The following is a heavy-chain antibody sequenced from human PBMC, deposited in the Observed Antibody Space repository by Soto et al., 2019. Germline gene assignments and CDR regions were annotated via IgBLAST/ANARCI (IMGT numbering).Heavy chain of an antibody. D-gene: IGHD3-3*01. CDR1: GFTFSSSW. CDR3: ARDRYSYYDFWSGSLPYYYYGMDV. V-gene: IGHV3-7*01. J-gene: IGHJ6*02. Sequence: PAGSLRLSCAASGFTFSSSWMSWARQDPGKGQEWVANIKQDGSEKYYVDSVKGRFTISRDNAKNSLYLQMNSLRAEDTAVYYCARDRYSYYDFWSGSLPYYYYGMDVWGQGTTVTVSS. CDR2: IKQDGSEK.